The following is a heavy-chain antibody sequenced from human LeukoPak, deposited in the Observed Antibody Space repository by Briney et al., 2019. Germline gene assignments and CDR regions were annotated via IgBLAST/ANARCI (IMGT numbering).Heavy chain of an antibody. J-gene: IGHJ6*03. CDR1: GGSFSGYY. Sequence: SETLSLTCAVYGGSFSGYYWSWIRQPPGKGLEWIGEINHSGNTNSNPSLKSRVTMSVDTSKNQFSLKLSSLTAADTAMYYCARREPHGDYGGKIRYYYYMDVWGKGTTTTISS. V-gene: IGHV4-34*01. CDR3: ARREPHGDYGGKIRYYYYMDV. D-gene: IGHD4-23*01. CDR2: INHSGNT.